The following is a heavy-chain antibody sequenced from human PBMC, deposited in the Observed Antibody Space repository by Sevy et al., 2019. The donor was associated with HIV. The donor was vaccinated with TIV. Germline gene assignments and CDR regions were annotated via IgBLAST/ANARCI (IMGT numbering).Heavy chain of an antibody. D-gene: IGHD6-19*01. CDR3: AGPILTYNNGWSYYDY. CDR1: GASISSSGYY. Sequence: SETLSLTCTVSGASISSSGYYWGWIRQPPGKGLEWIAGINYSGITFYNPSLKSRITISAETSKNQFSLDLTSVTAADTAIYYCAGPILTYNNGWSYYDYWGQGTVVTVSS. V-gene: IGHV4-39*01. J-gene: IGHJ4*02. CDR2: INYSGIT.